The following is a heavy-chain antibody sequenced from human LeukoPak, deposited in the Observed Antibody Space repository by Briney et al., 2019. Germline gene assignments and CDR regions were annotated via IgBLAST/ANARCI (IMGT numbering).Heavy chain of an antibody. CDR3: AKGGGYYYYYYMDV. Sequence: SETLSLTCTLSGDSISSSDHYWVWIRQPPGKGLEWIGEINHSGSTNYNPSLKSRVTISVDTSKNQFSLKLSSVTAADTAVYYCAKGGGYYYYYYMDVWGKGTTVTISS. J-gene: IGHJ6*03. CDR1: GDSISSSDHY. D-gene: IGHD2-15*01. CDR2: INHSGST. V-gene: IGHV4-39*07.